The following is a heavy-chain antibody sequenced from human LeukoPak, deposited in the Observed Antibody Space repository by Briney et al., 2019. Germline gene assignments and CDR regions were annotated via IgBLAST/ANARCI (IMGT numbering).Heavy chain of an antibody. CDR3: ARHFYDNSGYYYLL. V-gene: IGHV3-48*01. D-gene: IGHD3-22*01. CDR2: ISSSSSTI. Sequence: PWGSLRLSCAASGFTFSSYSMNWVRQAPGKGLEWVSYISSSSSTIYYADSVKGRFTISRDNAKNSLYLQMNSLRAEDTAVYYCARHFYDNSGYYYLLWGQGTLVTVSS. CDR1: GFTFSSYS. J-gene: IGHJ4*02.